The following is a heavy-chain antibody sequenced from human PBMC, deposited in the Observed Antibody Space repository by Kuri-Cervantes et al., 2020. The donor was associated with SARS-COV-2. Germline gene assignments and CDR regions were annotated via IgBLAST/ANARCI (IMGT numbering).Heavy chain of an antibody. J-gene: IGHJ1*01. Sequence: ESLKISCTVSGYSISSGYYWGWIRQPPGKGLEWIGSIYYSGSTYYNPSLKSRVTISVDTSKNQFSLKLSSVTAADTAVYYCARTRFLVWSYIQHWGQGTLVTVSS. CDR1: GYSISSGYY. CDR2: IYYSGST. CDR3: ARTRFLVWSYIQH. D-gene: IGHD3-3*01. V-gene: IGHV4-38-2*02.